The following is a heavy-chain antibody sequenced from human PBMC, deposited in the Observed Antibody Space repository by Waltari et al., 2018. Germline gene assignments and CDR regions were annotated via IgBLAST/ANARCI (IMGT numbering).Heavy chain of an antibody. CDR2: IKEEGGDK. CDR1: GFTFGNDW. J-gene: IGHJ3*02. D-gene: IGHD3-10*01. V-gene: IGHV3-7*01. CDR3: ARILFGAFDI. Sequence: EVQLVESGGGLGQHGGYLRLSCAACGFTFGNDWMSRVRQAPGKGLGWGGKIKEEGGDKYYVDSVKGRFTISRDNAKNSLYLQMNSLRAEDTAVYYCARILFGAFDIWGQGTMVTVSS.